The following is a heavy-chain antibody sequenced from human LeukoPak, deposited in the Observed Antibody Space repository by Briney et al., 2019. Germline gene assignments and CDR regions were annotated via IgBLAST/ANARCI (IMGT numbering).Heavy chain of an antibody. J-gene: IGHJ5*02. Sequence: GGSLRLSCAASGFTFSSYAMSWVRQAPGKGLEWVSTISGSGGGTYYADSVKGRFTISRDNSKNTLYLQMNSLRAEDTAVYYCAKVRILTGYYHWFDPWGQGTLVTVSS. D-gene: IGHD3-9*01. CDR3: AKVRILTGYYHWFDP. V-gene: IGHV3-23*01. CDR2: ISGSGGGT. CDR1: GFTFSSYA.